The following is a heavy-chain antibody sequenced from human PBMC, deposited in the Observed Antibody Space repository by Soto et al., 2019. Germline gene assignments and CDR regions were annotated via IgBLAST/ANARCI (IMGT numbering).Heavy chain of an antibody. Sequence: SETLSLTCTVSGGSISSYYWSWIRQPPGKGLEWIGYIFYRGSTNYNPSLKSRVTISVDTSKNQFSLKLSSVTAADTAMYYCEREEGVRYPFDPWGQGTLVTVSS. CDR1: GGSISSYY. CDR3: EREEGVRYPFDP. J-gene: IGHJ5*02. V-gene: IGHV4-59*01. CDR2: IFYRGST. D-gene: IGHD4-17*01.